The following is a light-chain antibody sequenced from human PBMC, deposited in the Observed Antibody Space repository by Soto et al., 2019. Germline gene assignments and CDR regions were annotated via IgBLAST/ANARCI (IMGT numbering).Light chain of an antibody. Sequence: QSALTQPASGSGSPGQSIIISCTGTSGGVGAYYYVSLYQHHPDKAPKLIIYDVTTRPSGVSSRFSDSKSGNTASLTISGLQPADEADYNCPSYTSCSTLYVFGTGTKLTVL. CDR3: PSYTSCSTLYV. V-gene: IGLV2-14*03. J-gene: IGLJ1*01. CDR2: DVT. CDR1: SGGVGAYYY.